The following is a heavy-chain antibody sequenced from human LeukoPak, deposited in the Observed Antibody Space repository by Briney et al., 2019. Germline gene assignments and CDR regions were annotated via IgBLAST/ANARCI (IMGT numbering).Heavy chain of an antibody. Sequence: GASVKVSCKASGYTFTNYGISWVRQAPGQGLEWMGWISAYNGNTNYAQKLQGRVTMTTDTSTSTAYMELRSLRSDVTAVYYCARDSYDILTGYDYYGMDVWGQGTTVTVSS. CDR3: ARDSYDILTGYDYYGMDV. J-gene: IGHJ6*02. V-gene: IGHV1-18*01. CDR2: ISAYNGNT. CDR1: GYTFTNYG. D-gene: IGHD3-9*01.